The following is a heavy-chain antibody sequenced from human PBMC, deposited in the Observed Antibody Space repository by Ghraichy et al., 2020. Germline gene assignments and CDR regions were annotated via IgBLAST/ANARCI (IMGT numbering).Heavy chain of an antibody. V-gene: IGHV1-2*02. CDR2: INPNSGGT. CDR3: ARVYDSSGYYYPSPPRFDS. Sequence: ASVKVSCKASGYTFTGYYMHWVRQAPGQGLEWMGWINPNSGGTNYAQKFQGRVTMTRDTSISTAYMELSRLRSDDTAVYYCARVYDSSGYYYPSPPRFDSWGQGTLVTVSS. D-gene: IGHD3-22*01. J-gene: IGHJ4*02. CDR1: GYTFTGYY.